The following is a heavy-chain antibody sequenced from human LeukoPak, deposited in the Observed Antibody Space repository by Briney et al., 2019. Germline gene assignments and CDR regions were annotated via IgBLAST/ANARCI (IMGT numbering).Heavy chain of an antibody. CDR3: ARGNANGLYYYYGMDV. Sequence: GGSLRLSCAASGFTFSSYWMSWVRQAPGKGLEWVANIKQDGSEKYYVDSVKGRFTISRDNAKNSLYLQMNSLRAEDTAVYYCARGNANGLYYYYGMDVWGQGTTVTVSS. J-gene: IGHJ6*02. V-gene: IGHV3-7*01. D-gene: IGHD4/OR15-4a*01. CDR1: GFTFSSYW. CDR2: IKQDGSEK.